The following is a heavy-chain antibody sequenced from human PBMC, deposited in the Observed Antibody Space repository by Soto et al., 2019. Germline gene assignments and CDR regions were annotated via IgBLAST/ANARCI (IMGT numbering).Heavy chain of an antibody. Sequence: SGPTLVNPTETLTLTCTVSGFSLSNARMGVSWIRQPPGKALEWLAHIFSNDEKSYSTSLKSRLTISKDTSKSQVVLTMTNMDPVDTATYYCARIHRLSIAAAGRNNWFDPWGQGTLVTVSS. CDR2: IFSNDEK. CDR3: ARIHRLSIAAAGRNNWFDP. D-gene: IGHD6-13*01. J-gene: IGHJ5*02. V-gene: IGHV2-26*01. CDR1: GFSLSNARMG.